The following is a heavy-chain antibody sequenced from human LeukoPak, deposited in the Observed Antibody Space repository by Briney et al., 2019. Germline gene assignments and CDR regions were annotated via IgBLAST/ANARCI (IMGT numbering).Heavy chain of an antibody. V-gene: IGHV2-5*02. J-gene: IGHJ5*02. CDR2: IYWDDVK. CDR1: GFSLSTSGVG. Sequence: ESGPTLVKPTQTLTLTCTFSGFSLSTSGVGVGWIRQPPGKALEWLALIYWDDVKRYSPSLKSRLTITKDTSKNQVVLTMTNMDPVDTATYYCAHTRRHRTIWFGELFKRKHNWFDPWGQGTLVTVSS. CDR3: AHTRRHRTIWFGELFKRKHNWFDP. D-gene: IGHD3-10*01.